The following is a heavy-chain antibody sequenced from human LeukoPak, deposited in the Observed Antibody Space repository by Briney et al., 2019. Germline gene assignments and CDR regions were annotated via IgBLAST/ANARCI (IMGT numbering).Heavy chain of an antibody. CDR1: GFTFSTFA. J-gene: IGHJ4*02. D-gene: IGHD1-26*01. Sequence: GGSLRLSCAASGFTFSTFAMGWLRQAPGKGLEWVSFISSSSSYIYYADSVKGRLAISRDNAKSSLYLQMNGLRAEDTAVYYCASGRGGAGDFDYWGQGTLVTVSS. V-gene: IGHV3-21*01. CDR2: ISSSSSYI. CDR3: ASGRGGAGDFDY.